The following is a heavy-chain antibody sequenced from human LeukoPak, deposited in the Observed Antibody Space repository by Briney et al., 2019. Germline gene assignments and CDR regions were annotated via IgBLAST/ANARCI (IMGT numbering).Heavy chain of an antibody. CDR3: ARGEYSSSRELDY. CDR1: GYTFTGYY. CDR2: INPNSGGT. Sequence: ASAKVSCKASGYTFTGYYMHWVRQAPGQGLEWMGWINPNSGGTNYAQKFQGRVTMTRDTSISTAYMELSRLRSDDTAVYYCARGEYSSSRELDYWGQGTLVAVSS. D-gene: IGHD6-6*01. J-gene: IGHJ4*02. V-gene: IGHV1-2*02.